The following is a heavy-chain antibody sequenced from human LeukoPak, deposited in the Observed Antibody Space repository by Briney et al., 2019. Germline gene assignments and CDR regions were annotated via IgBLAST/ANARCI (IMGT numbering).Heavy chain of an antibody. J-gene: IGHJ4*02. V-gene: IGHV1-2*02. D-gene: IGHD3-22*01. Sequence: ASVKVSCKASGYTFTDYYMHWVRQAPGQGLEWLGWINPNSGDTYYAQKFQGRVTMTRDTSISTAYMELSRLRSDDTAIYYCARGDYHDSSGFRWWGQGTLVTVSS. CDR1: GYTFTDYY. CDR3: ARGDYHDSSGFRW. CDR2: INPNSGDT.